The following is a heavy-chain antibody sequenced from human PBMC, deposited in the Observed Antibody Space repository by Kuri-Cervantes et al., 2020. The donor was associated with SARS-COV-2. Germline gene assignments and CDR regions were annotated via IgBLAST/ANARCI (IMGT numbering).Heavy chain of an antibody. Sequence: SVKVSCKVSGFTFTSSAVQWVRQARGQRLEWIGWIVVGSGNTNYAQKFQERVTITRDMSTSTAYMELSSLRSEDTAVYYCAATVLNIQKPTIFGVVIIPFDYWGQGTLVTVSS. J-gene: IGHJ4*02. D-gene: IGHD3-3*01. CDR2: IVVGSGNT. CDR3: AATVLNIQKPTIFGVVIIPFDY. V-gene: IGHV1-58*01. CDR1: GFTFTSSA.